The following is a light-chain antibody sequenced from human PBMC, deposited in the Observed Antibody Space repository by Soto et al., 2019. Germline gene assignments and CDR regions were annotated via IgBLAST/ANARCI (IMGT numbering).Light chain of an antibody. Sequence: ETVLTQSRGTLSLSAGERATLSCMASQSVGGNYLAWYQQKPGQAPRLLIYGTSSRATGIPERFSGGGSGTDFTLIINRLEPEDVAIYYCQQYGGSPRITFGQGTRLEIK. V-gene: IGKV3-20*01. CDR2: GTS. CDR1: QSVGGNY. J-gene: IGKJ5*01. CDR3: QQYGGSPRIT.